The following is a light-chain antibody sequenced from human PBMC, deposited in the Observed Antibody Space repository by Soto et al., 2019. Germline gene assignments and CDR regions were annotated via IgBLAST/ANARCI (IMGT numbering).Light chain of an antibody. Sequence: EIVLTQSPGTLSLSPGERATLSCRASQSVSSSYLAWYQQKPGQAPRLHIYPASSRATGIPDRFSGSGSGTDFTLFISRLEPEDCAVYYCQQFSSSLYTFGQGTKLEIK. CDR2: PAS. V-gene: IGKV3-20*01. CDR1: QSVSSSY. CDR3: QQFSSSLYT. J-gene: IGKJ2*01.